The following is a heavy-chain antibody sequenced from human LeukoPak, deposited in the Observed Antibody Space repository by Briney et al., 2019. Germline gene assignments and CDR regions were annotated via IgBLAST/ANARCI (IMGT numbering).Heavy chain of an antibody. Sequence: GGSLRLSCAASGFTFTSYAMAWLRQAPGKGLEWVSAISGGGGSIYYADSVKGRFTITRDNPKNTVNLQMNSLRDDDTAVYYCAQAQTHNACSGGHCYFVYWGQGTLVTVSS. CDR3: AQAQTHNACSGGHCYFVY. D-gene: IGHD2-15*01. CDR1: GFTFTSYA. V-gene: IGHV3-23*01. J-gene: IGHJ4*02. CDR2: ISGGGGSI.